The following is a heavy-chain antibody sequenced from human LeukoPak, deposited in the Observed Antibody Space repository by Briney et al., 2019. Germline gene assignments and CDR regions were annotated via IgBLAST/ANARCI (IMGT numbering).Heavy chain of an antibody. CDR1: GYTFTGFY. Sequence: GASVKVSCKASGYTFTGFYMHWVRQAPGQGLEWMGWINVHSGGTKYGHNFQGRVTMTRDTSISTAYMELTSLRSDDTAVYYCARDSGGAVVEPFFDPWGQGTLVTVSS. V-gene: IGHV1-2*02. J-gene: IGHJ5*02. CDR3: ARDSGGAVVEPFFDP. CDR2: INVHSGGT. D-gene: IGHD2-2*01.